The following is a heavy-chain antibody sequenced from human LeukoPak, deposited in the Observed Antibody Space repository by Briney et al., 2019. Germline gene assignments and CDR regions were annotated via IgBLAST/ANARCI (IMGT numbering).Heavy chain of an antibody. CDR3: AGSYYNAYFNY. V-gene: IGHV3-30*03. J-gene: IGHJ4*02. CDR1: GFTFSGYA. D-gene: IGHD3-10*01. CDR2: ISYDGGKK. Sequence: GGSLRLSCAASGFTFSGYAMHWVRQPPGKGLEWVALISYDGGKKNYADSVKGRFTISRDNSKNTLYLQMNSLRTEDTAVYSCAGSYYNAYFNYWGQGTLVTVSP.